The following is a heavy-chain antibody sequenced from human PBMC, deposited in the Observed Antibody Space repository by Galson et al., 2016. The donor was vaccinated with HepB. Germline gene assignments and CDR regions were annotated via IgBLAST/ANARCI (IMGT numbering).Heavy chain of an antibody. J-gene: IGHJ3*02. Sequence: SLRLSCAASGFTFSSYGMTWVRQAPGKGLEWVSVIYASGSTHYAGSVKGRFTISRDNSRNTLSLQMNSLRAEETALYFCAREKIRARRLSWGAFDIWGQGTMVTVSS. D-gene: IGHD3-16*01. CDR2: IYASGST. CDR3: AREKIRARRLSWGAFDI. V-gene: IGHV3-53*01. CDR1: GFTFSSYG.